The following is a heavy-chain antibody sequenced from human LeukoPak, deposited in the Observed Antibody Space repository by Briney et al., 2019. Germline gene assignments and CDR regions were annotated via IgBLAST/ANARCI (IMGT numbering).Heavy chain of an antibody. V-gene: IGHV4-34*01. Sequence: KPSETLSLTCAVYGGSFSGYYWSWIRQPPGKGLEWIGEINHSGGTNYNPSLKSRVTISVDTSKNQFSLKLSSVTAADTAVYYCARWDYYDSSGRYYYYYMDVWGKGTTVTISS. J-gene: IGHJ6*03. CDR3: ARWDYYDSSGRYYYYYMDV. D-gene: IGHD3-22*01. CDR2: INHSGGT. CDR1: GGSFSGYY.